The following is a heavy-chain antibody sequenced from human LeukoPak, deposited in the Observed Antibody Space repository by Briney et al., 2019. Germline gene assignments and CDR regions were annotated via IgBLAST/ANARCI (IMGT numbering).Heavy chain of an antibody. CDR2: INHSGST. J-gene: IGHJ4*02. CDR1: GFTFNNAW. CDR3: ARESRYQTYFFDY. Sequence: GSLRLSCAASGFTFNNAWMSWVRQAPGKGLEWIGEINHSGSTNYNPSLKSRVTMSVDTSKNQFSLKLSSVTAADTAVYYCARESRYQTYFFDYWGQGTLVTGSS. V-gene: IGHV4-4*02. D-gene: IGHD2-2*01.